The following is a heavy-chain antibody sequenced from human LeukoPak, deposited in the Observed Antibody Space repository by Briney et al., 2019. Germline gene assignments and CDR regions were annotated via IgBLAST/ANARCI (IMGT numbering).Heavy chain of an antibody. CDR3: ARERARRGSSWYYYYYYMDV. Sequence: ASVKVSCKASGYTFTSYYMHWVRQAPGQGLEWMGIINPSGGSTSYAQKFQGRVTMTRDTSTSTVYMELSSLRSEDTAVYYCARERARRGSSWYYYYYYMDVWGKGTTVTVSS. D-gene: IGHD6-13*01. J-gene: IGHJ6*03. CDR2: INPSGGST. CDR1: GYTFTSYY. V-gene: IGHV1-46*01.